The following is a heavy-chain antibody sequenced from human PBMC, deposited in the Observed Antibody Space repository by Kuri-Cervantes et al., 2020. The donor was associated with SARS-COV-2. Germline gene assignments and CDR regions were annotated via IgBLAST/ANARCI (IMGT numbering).Heavy chain of an antibody. J-gene: IGHJ4*02. CDR3: ARTDYYDSSGLGWYFDY. CDR1: GYSFTSYW. V-gene: IGHV5-51*01. D-gene: IGHD3-22*01. Sequence: GESLKISCKGSGYSFTSYWIGWVRQMPGKGLEWMGIIYPGDADTRYSPSFQGQVTISADKSISTAYLQWSNLKASDTAMYYCARTDYYDSSGLGWYFDYWGQGTLVTVSS. CDR2: IYPGDADT.